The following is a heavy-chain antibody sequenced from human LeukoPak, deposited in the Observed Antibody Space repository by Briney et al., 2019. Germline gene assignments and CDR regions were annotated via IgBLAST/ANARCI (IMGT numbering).Heavy chain of an antibody. CDR1: GYTFTSYG. CDR2: ISAYNGNT. Sequence: GASVKVSCKASGYTFTSYGISWVRQAPGQGLEWTGWISAYNGNTNYAQKLQGRVTMTTDTSTSTAYMELRSLRSDDTAVYYCARVVGSSWAIYYFDYWGQGTLVTVSS. V-gene: IGHV1-18*01. D-gene: IGHD6-13*01. J-gene: IGHJ4*02. CDR3: ARVVGSSWAIYYFDY.